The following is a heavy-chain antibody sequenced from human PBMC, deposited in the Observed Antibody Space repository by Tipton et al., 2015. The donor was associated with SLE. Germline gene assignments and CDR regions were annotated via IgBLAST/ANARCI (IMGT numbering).Heavy chain of an antibody. Sequence: TLSLTCIVSGDSISCSTYYWGWIRQPPGKGLEWVGTVYYTGNTFYNPSLKSRVTISVDTSKNQFSLKLSSVTAADTAVYYCARDEYRYDATGYHLLGHFDFWGQGTLVTVSS. CDR2: VYYTGNT. CDR3: ARDEYRYDATGYHLLGHFDF. J-gene: IGHJ4*02. CDR1: GDSISCSTYY. D-gene: IGHD3-22*01. V-gene: IGHV4-39*07.